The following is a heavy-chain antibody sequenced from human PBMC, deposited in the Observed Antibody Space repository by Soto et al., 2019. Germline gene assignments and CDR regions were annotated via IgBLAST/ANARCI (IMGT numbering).Heavy chain of an antibody. V-gene: IGHV4-31*03. J-gene: IGHJ4*02. CDR1: GGSISSGGYY. CDR3: ARVYNWNYSL. CDR2: IYYSGST. Sequence: TSETLSLTSPFSGGSISSGGYYWSWIRQHPGKGLEWIGYIYYSGSTYYNPSLKSRVTISVDTSKNQFSLKLSSVTAADTAVYYCARVYNWNYSLWGQGTLVTVSS. D-gene: IGHD1-1*01.